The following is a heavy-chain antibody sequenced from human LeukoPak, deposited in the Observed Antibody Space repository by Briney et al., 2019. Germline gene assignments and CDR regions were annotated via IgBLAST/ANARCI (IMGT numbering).Heavy chain of an antibody. Sequence: SETLSFTCTVSGGSISSYYWSWIRQPPGKGLEWIGYIYTSRSTNYNPSLKSRVTISVDTSKNQFSLKLSSVTAADTAVYYCARGARLGGGYNYYFDYWGQGTLVTVSS. J-gene: IGHJ4*02. D-gene: IGHD5-24*01. V-gene: IGHV4-4*09. CDR1: GGSISSYY. CDR2: IYTSRST. CDR3: ARGARLGGGYNYYFDY.